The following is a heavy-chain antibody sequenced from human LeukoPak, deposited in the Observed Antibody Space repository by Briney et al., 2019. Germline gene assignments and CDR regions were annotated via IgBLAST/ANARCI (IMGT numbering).Heavy chain of an antibody. CDR2: INPTSGGT. Sequence: GASVKVSCKVSGYTLTELSMHWVRQAPGQGLEWMGWINPTSGGTDYPQKFQGRVTMTGDTSISTAYMELSRLRSDDTAVYFCARGPYGGNSYFDYWGQGTLVTVSS. V-gene: IGHV1-2*02. CDR3: ARGPYGGNSYFDY. D-gene: IGHD4-23*01. J-gene: IGHJ4*02. CDR1: GYTLTELS.